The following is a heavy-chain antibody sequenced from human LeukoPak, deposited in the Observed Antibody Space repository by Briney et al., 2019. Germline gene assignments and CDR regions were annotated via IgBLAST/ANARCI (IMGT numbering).Heavy chain of an antibody. J-gene: IGHJ3*02. CDR3: ARDHWGAFDI. CDR1: GFTFSSYA. V-gene: IGHV3-30-3*01. Sequence: SGRSLRLSCAASGFTFSSYAMHWVRQAPGKGLEWMAVISYDGSNKYYADSVKGRFTISRDNSKNTLYLQMNSLRAEDTAVYYCARDHWGAFDIWGQGTMVTVSS. CDR2: ISYDGSNK. D-gene: IGHD3-16*01.